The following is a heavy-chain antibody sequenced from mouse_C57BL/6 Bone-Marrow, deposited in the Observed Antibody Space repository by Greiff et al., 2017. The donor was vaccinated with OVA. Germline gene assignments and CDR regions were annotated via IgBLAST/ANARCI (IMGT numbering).Heavy chain of an antibody. CDR1: GYTFTSYW. J-gene: IGHJ3*01. CDR3: ARVGYYMFAY. CDR2: IDPSDSYT. V-gene: IGHV1-59*01. D-gene: IGHD2-3*01. Sequence: QVQLQQPGAELVRPGTSVKLSCKASGYTFTSYWMHWVKQRPGQGLEWIGVIDPSDSYTNYNQKFKGKATLTVDTSSSTAYMQLSSLTSEDSAVDYCARVGYYMFAYWGQGTLVTVSA.